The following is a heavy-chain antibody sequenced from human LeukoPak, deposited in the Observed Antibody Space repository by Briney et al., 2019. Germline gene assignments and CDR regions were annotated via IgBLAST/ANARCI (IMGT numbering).Heavy chain of an antibody. CDR2: INPNSGGT. V-gene: IGHV1-2*02. Sequence: ASVKVSCKASGYTFTTYAINWVRQAPGQGLEWMGWINPNSGGTNYAQKFQGRVTMTRDTSISTAYMELSRLRSDDTAVYYCARDRGYYDSSGCMDVWGKGTTVTVSS. D-gene: IGHD3-22*01. CDR3: ARDRGYYDSSGCMDV. J-gene: IGHJ6*03. CDR1: GYTFTTYA.